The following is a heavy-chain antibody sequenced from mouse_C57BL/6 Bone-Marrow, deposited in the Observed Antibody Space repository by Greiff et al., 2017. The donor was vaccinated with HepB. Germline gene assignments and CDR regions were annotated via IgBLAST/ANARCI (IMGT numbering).Heavy chain of an antibody. D-gene: IGHD2-3*01. CDR3: ARERDGYYVGFAY. J-gene: IGHJ3*01. CDR1: GYTFTSYW. Sequence: VQLQQPGAELVKPGASVKMSCKASGYTFTSYWITWVKQRPGQGLEWIGDIYPGSGSTNYNEKFKSKATLTVDTSSSTAYMQLSSLTSEDSAVYYCARERDGYYVGFAYWGQGTLVTVSA. V-gene: IGHV1-55*01. CDR2: IYPGSGST.